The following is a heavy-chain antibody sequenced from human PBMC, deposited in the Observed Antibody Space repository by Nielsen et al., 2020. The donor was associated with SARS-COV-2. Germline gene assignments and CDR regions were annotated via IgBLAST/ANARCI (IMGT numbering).Heavy chain of an antibody. V-gene: IGHV4-61*05. Sequence: WIRQPPGKGLEWIGYIYYSGSTNYNPSLKSRVTISVDKSKNQFSLKLSFVTAADTAVYYCARRRELLGVVWFDPWGQGTLVTVSS. CDR2: IYYSGST. D-gene: IGHD1-7*01. CDR3: ARRRELLGVVWFDP. J-gene: IGHJ5*02.